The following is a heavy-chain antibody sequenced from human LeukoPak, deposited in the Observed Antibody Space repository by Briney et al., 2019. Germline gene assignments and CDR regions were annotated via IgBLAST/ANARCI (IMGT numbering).Heavy chain of an antibody. V-gene: IGHV3-23*01. D-gene: IGHD3-10*01. J-gene: IGHJ6*02. CDR1: GFTFNNYS. Sequence: GGSLRLSCAASGFTFNNYSMNWVRQAPGKGLEWVSGISGSGTYTYYAASVRGRFTISRDNSDNTLYLQMNSLRADDTAEYYCAKDWSFNYGTHYGMDVWGQGTTVTVSS. CDR3: AKDWSFNYGTHYGMDV. CDR2: ISGSGTYT.